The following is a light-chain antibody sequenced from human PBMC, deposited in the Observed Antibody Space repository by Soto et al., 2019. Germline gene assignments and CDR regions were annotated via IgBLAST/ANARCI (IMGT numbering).Light chain of an antibody. CDR2: EVN. V-gene: IGLV2-18*02. J-gene: IGLJ1*01. CDR3: NSFTTSSTCV. CDR1: SSDIGSYNR. Sequence: QSVLTQPASVSGSPGQSITISCTGTSSDIGSYNRVSWYQQPPGTAPKLIIYEVNNRPSGVPDRFSGSKSGNTASLTISGLQAEDEADYYCNSFTTSSTCVFGTGTKVTLL.